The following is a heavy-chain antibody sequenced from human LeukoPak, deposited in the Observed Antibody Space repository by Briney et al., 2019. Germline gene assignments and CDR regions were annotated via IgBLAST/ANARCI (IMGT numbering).Heavy chain of an antibody. D-gene: IGHD1/OR15-1a*01. CDR3: AKDSPSRTATTEVPVDY. V-gene: IGHV3-21*01. J-gene: IGHJ4*02. CDR2: ISSSSTYI. Sequence: GGSPRLSCAASGFRFSDYTMNWVRQAPGKGLEWVSSISSSSTYIYFANSVRGRFTISRDNAKNSLYLQMNSLRAEDTAVYYCAKDSPSRTATTEVPVDYWGQGTLVTVSS. CDR1: GFRFSDYT.